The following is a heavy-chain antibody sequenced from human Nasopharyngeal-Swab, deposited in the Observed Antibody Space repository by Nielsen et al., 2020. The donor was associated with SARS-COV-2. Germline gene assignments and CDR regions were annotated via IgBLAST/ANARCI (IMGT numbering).Heavy chain of an antibody. V-gene: IGHV4-59*13. D-gene: IGHD3-22*01. CDR2: IYYSGST. CDR1: GASISSYY. J-gene: IGHJ4*02. Sequence: GSLRLSCTVSGASISSYYWSWIRQPPGKGLEWIGYIYYSGSTNYNPSLKGRVTISVDTSKNQFSLKPSSVTAADTAVYYCARGGGPNYYDSSGYYSPFDYWGQGTLVTVSS. CDR3: ARGGGPNYYDSSGYYSPFDY.